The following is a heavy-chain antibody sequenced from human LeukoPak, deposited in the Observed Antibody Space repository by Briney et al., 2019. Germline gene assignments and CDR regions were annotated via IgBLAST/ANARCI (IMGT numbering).Heavy chain of an antibody. CDR1: GFTFSSYG. V-gene: IGHV3-33*08. CDR2: IWYDGSNK. J-gene: IGHJ4*02. Sequence: GGSLRLSCAASGFTFSSYGMHWVRQAPGKGLEWVAVIWYDGSNKYYADSVKGRFTISRDNSKNTLYLQMNSLRAEDTAVYYCARSRVGATRPGIDYWGQGTLVTVSS. D-gene: IGHD1-26*01. CDR3: ARSRVGATRPGIDY.